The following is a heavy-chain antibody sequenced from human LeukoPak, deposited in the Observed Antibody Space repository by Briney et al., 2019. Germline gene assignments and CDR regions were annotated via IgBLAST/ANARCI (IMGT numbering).Heavy chain of an antibody. V-gene: IGHV3-64D*06. J-gene: IGHJ4*02. CDR2: ISSNGGST. CDR1: GFTFSSYA. CDR3: VKSVHEPVAPSYYFDY. Sequence: GGSLRLSCSASGFTFSSYAMHWVRQAPGKGLEYVSAISSNGGSTYYADSVKGRFTISRDNSKNTLYLQMSSLRAEDTAVYYCVKSVHEPVAPSYYFDYWGQGTLVTVSS. D-gene: IGHD6-19*01.